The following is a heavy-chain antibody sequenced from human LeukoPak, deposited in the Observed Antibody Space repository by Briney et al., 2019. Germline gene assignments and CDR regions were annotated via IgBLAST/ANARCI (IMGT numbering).Heavy chain of an antibody. Sequence: ASVKVSCKASGYTFTNYGITWVRQAPGQGLEWMGWFSAYNGNTNYAQKLQDRVTMTTDTSTNTAYMELRSLRSDDTAVYFCAGGVAGTEGLFEYWGQGTLVTVSS. D-gene: IGHD6-19*01. CDR1: GYTFTNYG. V-gene: IGHV1-18*01. J-gene: IGHJ4*02. CDR3: AGGVAGTEGLFEY. CDR2: FSAYNGNT.